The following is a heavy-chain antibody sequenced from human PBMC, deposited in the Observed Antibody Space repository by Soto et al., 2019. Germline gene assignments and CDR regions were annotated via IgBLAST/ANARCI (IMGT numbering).Heavy chain of an antibody. Sequence: SETLSLTCSVSGASINSGNYYFICIRQFPWKGLEWIGHIYVTGAVDYNPSLRDRITISQDTSERQFSLNLRLVTAADTAVYYCARLRIATNNYKWFDPWGQGTLVTVSS. CDR1: GASINSGNYY. V-gene: IGHV4-31*03. J-gene: IGHJ5*02. CDR2: IYVTGAV. D-gene: IGHD2-21*01. CDR3: ARLRIATNNYKWFDP.